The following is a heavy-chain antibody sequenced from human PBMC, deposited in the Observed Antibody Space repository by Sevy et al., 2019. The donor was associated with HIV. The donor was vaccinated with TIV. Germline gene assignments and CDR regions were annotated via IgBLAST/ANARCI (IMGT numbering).Heavy chain of an antibody. CDR1: GFTFGSYW. J-gene: IGHJ4*02. CDR2: INEDGTEN. V-gene: IGHV3-7*01. CDR3: ARGPTYYYDSTGKPRPDY. D-gene: IGHD3-22*01. Sequence: GGSLRLSCAGSGFTFGSYWMNWVRQAPGKGLEWVANINEDGTENNYLDSVKGRFTISRDNAENSVYLQVNNLRLEDTAVYFCARGPTYYYDSTGKPRPDYWGQGTLVTVSS.